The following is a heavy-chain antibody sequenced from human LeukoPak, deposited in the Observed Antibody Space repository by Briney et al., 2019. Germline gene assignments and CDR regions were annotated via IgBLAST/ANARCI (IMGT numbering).Heavy chain of an antibody. V-gene: IGHV1-69*05. J-gene: IGHJ6*03. CDR2: IIPIFGTP. CDR1: GGTFSSYA. D-gene: IGHD4-11*01. CDR3: AREGGYSNYVHYMDV. Sequence: ASVKVSCKASGGTFSSYAISWVRQAPGQGLEWMGGIIPIFGTPNYAQKFQGRVTSTTDEPTSTAYMELSSLRSEDTAVYYCAREGGYSNYVHYMDVWGKGTTVTVSS.